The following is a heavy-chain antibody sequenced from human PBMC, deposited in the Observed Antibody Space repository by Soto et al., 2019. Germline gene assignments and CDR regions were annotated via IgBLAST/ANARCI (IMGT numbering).Heavy chain of an antibody. J-gene: IGHJ6*02. V-gene: IGHV1-18*01. D-gene: IGHD2-21*02. CDR1: GYTFTRYG. CDR2: ISGYDGRT. CDR3: AREGDVPYYYLGMDV. Sequence: QVHLVQSGAEVKKPGASVKVSCKTSGYTFTRYGISWVRQAPGQGLEWMGWISGYDGRTNFAQKVQDRVTMTTDTSTSTVYMELRSLSSDDTAVYYCAREGDVPYYYLGMDVWGQGTTVTVSS.